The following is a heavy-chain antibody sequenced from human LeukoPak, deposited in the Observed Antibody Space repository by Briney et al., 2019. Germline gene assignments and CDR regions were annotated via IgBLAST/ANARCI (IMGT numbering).Heavy chain of an antibody. V-gene: IGHV4-39*01. Sequence: SETLSLTCTVSGGSISSSSYYWGWIRQPPGKGLEWIGSIYYSGSTYYNPSHKSRVTISVDTSKNQFSLKLSSVTAADTAVYYCARRGSSGYGGEEYFQHWGQGTLVTVSS. CDR2: IYYSGST. CDR1: GGSISSSSYY. D-gene: IGHD6-19*01. J-gene: IGHJ1*01. CDR3: ARRGSSGYGGEEYFQH.